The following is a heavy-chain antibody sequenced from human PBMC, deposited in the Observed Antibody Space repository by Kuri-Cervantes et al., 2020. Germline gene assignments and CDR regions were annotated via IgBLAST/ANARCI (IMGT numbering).Heavy chain of an antibody. V-gene: IGHV4-4*07. J-gene: IGHJ4*02. CDR1: GGSISSYY. CDR2: IYTSGST. D-gene: IGHD6-13*01. Sequence: GSLRLSCTVSGGSISSYYWSWIRQPAGKGLEWIGRIYTSGSTNYNPSLKSRVTMSVDTSKNQFSLKLSSVTAADTAVYYCARPSSWYYFDYWGQGTLVTVSS. CDR3: ARPSSWYYFDY.